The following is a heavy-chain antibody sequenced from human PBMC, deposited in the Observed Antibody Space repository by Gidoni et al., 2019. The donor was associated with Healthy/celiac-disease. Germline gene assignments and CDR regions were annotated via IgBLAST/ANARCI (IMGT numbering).Heavy chain of an antibody. Sequence: QVQLVESGGGVVQPGRSLRLSCAASGCTCSSYGMHWVRQAPGKGLEWVAVISYDGSNKYYADSVKGRFTISRDNSKNTLYLQMNSLRAEDTAVYYCARETKYDYVWGSYQPGTEFDSWGQGTLVTVSS. D-gene: IGHD3-16*02. V-gene: IGHV3-30*03. J-gene: IGHJ4*02. CDR1: GCTCSSYG. CDR3: ARETKYDYVWGSYQPGTEFDS. CDR2: ISYDGSNK.